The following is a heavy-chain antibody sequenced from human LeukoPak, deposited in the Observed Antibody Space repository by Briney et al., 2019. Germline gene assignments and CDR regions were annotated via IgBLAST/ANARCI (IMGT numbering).Heavy chain of an antibody. CDR2: IYYSGST. CDR3: ARASGYSSSWYPDY. D-gene: IGHD6-13*01. Sequence: SETLSLTCTVSGGSISSYYWSWIRQPPGKGLEWIGYIYYSGSTNYNPSLKSRVTLSVDTPKNQFSLKLSSVTAADTAVYYCARASGYSSSWYPDYWGQGTLVTVSS. J-gene: IGHJ4*01. V-gene: IGHV4-59*01. CDR1: GGSISSYY.